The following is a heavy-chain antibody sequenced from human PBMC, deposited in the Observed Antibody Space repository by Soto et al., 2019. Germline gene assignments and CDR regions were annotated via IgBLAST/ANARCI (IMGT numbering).Heavy chain of an antibody. J-gene: IGHJ4*02. Sequence: EVQLVESGGGLVKPGGSLRLSCAASGFTFSSYSMNWVRQAPGKGLEWVSSISSSSSYIYYADSVKGRFTISRDNAKNALYLQMNSQRAEDTAVYYCARDWGGSYLYSFDYWGQGTLVTVSS. CDR1: GFTFSSYS. V-gene: IGHV3-21*01. CDR2: ISSSSSYI. D-gene: IGHD1-26*01. CDR3: ARDWGGSYLYSFDY.